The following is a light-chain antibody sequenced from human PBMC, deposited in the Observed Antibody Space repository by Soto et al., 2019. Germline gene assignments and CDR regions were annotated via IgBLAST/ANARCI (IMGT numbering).Light chain of an antibody. CDR1: QSVSSSY. CDR3: QQYGSSPWT. Sequence: TVLTQSPGTLSLSPGERATLSCRASQSVSSSYLAWYQQKPGQAPRLLIYGASSRATGIPDRFSGSGSGSDFTLSISRLEPEDGAVYYCQQYGSSPWTFGQGTEVQIK. V-gene: IGKV3-20*01. J-gene: IGKJ1*01. CDR2: GAS.